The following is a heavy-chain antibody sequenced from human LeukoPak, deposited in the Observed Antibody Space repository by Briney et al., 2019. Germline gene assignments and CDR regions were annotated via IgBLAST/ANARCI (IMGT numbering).Heavy chain of an antibody. CDR3: ARADYGSGSYYTWVWSRYYFDY. V-gene: IGHV4-4*07. CDR1: GGSISSYY. CDR2: IYTSGST. D-gene: IGHD3-10*01. J-gene: IGHJ4*02. Sequence: PSETLSLTCTVSGGSISSYYWSWIRQPAGKGLEWIGRIYTSGSTNYNPSLKSRVTMSVDTSKNQFSLKLSSVTAADTAVYYCARADYGSGSYYTWVWSRYYFDYWGQGTLVTVSS.